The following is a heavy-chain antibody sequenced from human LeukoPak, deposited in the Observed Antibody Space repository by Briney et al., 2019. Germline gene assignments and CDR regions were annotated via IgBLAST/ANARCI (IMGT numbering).Heavy chain of an antibody. Sequence: PSETLSLTCAVYGGSFSGYYWSWIRQPPGKGLEWIGEFNHSGSTNYNPSLKSRVTISVDTSKNQFSLKLSSVTAADTAVYYCARTTYYYDSSGYYLPYNWFDPWGQGTLVTVSS. CDR3: ARTTYYYDSSGYYLPYNWFDP. CDR2: FNHSGST. D-gene: IGHD3-22*01. V-gene: IGHV4-34*01. J-gene: IGHJ5*02. CDR1: GGSFSGYY.